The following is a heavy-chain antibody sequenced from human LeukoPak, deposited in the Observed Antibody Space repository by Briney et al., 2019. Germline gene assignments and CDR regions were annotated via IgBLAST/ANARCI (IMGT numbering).Heavy chain of an antibody. J-gene: IGHJ4*02. Sequence: PGGSLRLSCAASGFTFSSYWMSWVRQAPGKGPECVANIKEDGSEKYYVDSVKGRFTISRDNTKNSLNLQMNSLRAEDTAVYYCARGRLGMNYWGQGTLVTVSS. CDR2: IKEDGSEK. V-gene: IGHV3-7*01. D-gene: IGHD7-27*01. CDR3: ARGRLGMNY. CDR1: GFTFSSYW.